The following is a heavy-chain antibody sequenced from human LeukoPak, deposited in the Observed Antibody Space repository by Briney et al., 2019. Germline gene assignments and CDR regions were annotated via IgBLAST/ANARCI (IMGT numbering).Heavy chain of an antibody. V-gene: IGHV1-18*01. CDR2: ISAYNGNT. Sequence: ASVKVSCKASGYTFTSYGISWVRQAPGQGLEWMGWISAYNGNTNYAQKLQGRVTMTTDTSTSTAYMELRSLRSDDTAVCYCAREPELSGYSSSWLPFDYWGQGTLVTVSS. CDR1: GYTFTSYG. J-gene: IGHJ4*02. CDR3: AREPELSGYSSSWLPFDY. D-gene: IGHD6-13*01.